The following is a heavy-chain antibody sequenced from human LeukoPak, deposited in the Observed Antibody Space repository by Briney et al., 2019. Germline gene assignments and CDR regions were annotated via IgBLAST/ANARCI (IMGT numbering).Heavy chain of an antibody. CDR2: IGDSGSTT. Sequence: GGSLSLSCAASGFTFSYYAITWVRQAPGKGLEWVSDIGDSGSTTSYADSVKGRFTISRNNSNNTLFLQMHNLRGEDTAMYYCALRVTTALNAFDIWGQGTMVTVS. V-gene: IGHV3-23*01. CDR3: ALRVTTALNAFDI. D-gene: IGHD1/OR15-1a*01. J-gene: IGHJ3*02. CDR1: GFTFSYYA.